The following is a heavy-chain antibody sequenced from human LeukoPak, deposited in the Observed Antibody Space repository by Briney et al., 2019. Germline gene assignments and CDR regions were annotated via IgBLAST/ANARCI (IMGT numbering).Heavy chain of an antibody. CDR2: IIPIFGTA. J-gene: IGHJ4*02. V-gene: IGHV1-69*13. CDR1: GGTFSSYA. Sequence: SVKVSCKASGGTFSSYAISWVRQAPGQGLEWMGRIIPIFGTANYAQKFQGRVTITADETTSTAYMELSSLRSKDTAVYYCARDPTIFGVVINGFDYWGQGTLVTVSS. CDR3: ARDPTIFGVVINGFDY. D-gene: IGHD3-3*01.